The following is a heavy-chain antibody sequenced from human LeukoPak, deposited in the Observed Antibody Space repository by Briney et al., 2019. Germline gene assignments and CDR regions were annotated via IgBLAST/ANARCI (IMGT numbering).Heavy chain of an antibody. CDR3: ARVRLGRGLDY. Sequence: SETLSLTCTVSGDSISSSYWGWIRQPAGKGLEWIGRVHTSGSTYYSPSLKSRVTMSVDTSTNQFSLKLSSVTAADTAMYYCARVRLGRGLDYWGQGTLVTVSS. D-gene: IGHD6-19*01. CDR2: VHTSGST. J-gene: IGHJ4*02. V-gene: IGHV4-4*07. CDR1: GDSISSSY.